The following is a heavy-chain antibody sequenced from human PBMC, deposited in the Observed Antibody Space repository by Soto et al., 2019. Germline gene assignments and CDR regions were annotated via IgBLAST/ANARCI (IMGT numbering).Heavy chain of an antibody. D-gene: IGHD1-1*01. Sequence: SETLSLTCTVSGGSISSYYWSWIRQPPGKGLEWIGYIYYSGSTYYNPSLKSRITISVDTSKNQISLKLSSVTAADTAVYYCARRIHNQGFEYYFDSWGQGTLVTVSS. CDR3: ARRIHNQGFEYYFDS. J-gene: IGHJ4*02. V-gene: IGHV4-59*08. CDR1: GGSISSYY. CDR2: IYYSGST.